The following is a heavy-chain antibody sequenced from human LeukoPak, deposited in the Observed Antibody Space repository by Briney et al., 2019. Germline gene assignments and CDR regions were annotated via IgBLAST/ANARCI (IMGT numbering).Heavy chain of an antibody. CDR3: ARDPYSGSYFGIRAFDI. CDR1: GGSISSYY. CDR2: IYTSGST. D-gene: IGHD1-26*01. J-gene: IGHJ3*02. V-gene: IGHV4-4*07. Sequence: SETLSLTCTVSGGSISSYYWSWIRQPAGKGLEWIGRIYTSGSTNYNPSLKSRVTMSVDTSKNQFSLKLSSVTAADTAVYYCARDPYSGSYFGIRAFDIRGQGTMVTVSS.